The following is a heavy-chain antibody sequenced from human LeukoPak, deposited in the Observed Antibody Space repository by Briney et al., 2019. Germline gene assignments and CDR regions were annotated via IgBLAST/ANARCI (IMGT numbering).Heavy chain of an antibody. Sequence: GGSLRLSCAASGFTFSTYSMNWVRQAPGKGLEWVSYISGSSSTIYYADSVKGRFTISRDNAKNSLYLQMNSLRAEDTAVYYCARTYSSGPWYWGQGTLXTVSS. J-gene: IGHJ4*02. CDR1: GFTFSTYS. V-gene: IGHV3-48*01. CDR3: ARTYSSGPWY. D-gene: IGHD6-19*01. CDR2: ISGSSSTI.